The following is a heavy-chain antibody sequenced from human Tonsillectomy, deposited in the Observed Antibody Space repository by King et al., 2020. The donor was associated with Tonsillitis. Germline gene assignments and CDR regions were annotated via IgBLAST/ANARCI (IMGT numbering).Heavy chain of an antibody. D-gene: IGHD6-19*01. Sequence: VQLVESGGGLVKPGGSLRLSCAASGYTFSSYSMNWVRQAPGKGLEWVSSISSSSSYIYYADSVKGRFTISRDNAKNSLYLQMTSLRAEDTAVYYCARGSYSSGYGGFDYWGQGTLVTVSS. CDR3: ARGSYSSGYGGFDY. CDR2: ISSSSSYI. CDR1: GYTFSSYS. J-gene: IGHJ4*02. V-gene: IGHV3-21*01.